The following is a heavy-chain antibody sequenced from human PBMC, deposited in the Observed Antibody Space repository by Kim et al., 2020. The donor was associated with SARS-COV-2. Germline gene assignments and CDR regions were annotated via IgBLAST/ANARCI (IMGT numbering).Heavy chain of an antibody. CDR3: ASDNPGYSSGWGFY. D-gene: IGHD6-19*01. V-gene: IGHV4-39*07. Sequence: NPSLKSRVTISVDTSKNQFSLKLSSVTAADTAVYYCASDNPGYSSGWGFYWGQGTLVTVSS. J-gene: IGHJ4*02.